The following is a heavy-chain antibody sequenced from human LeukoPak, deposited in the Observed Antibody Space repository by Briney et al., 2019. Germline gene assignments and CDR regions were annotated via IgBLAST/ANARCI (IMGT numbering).Heavy chain of an antibody. CDR2: IVVGSGNT. D-gene: IGHD5-24*01. V-gene: IGHV1-58*02. Sequence: SVKVSCKASGFTFSSSAMQWVRQARGQRLGWIGWIVVGSGNTNYAQKFQERVTITRDMSTSTAYMELSSLRSKDTAVYYCAAGLEAATNMLDYYYHGMDVWGQGTTVTVSS. CDR1: GFTFSSSA. CDR3: AAGLEAATNMLDYYYHGMDV. J-gene: IGHJ6*02.